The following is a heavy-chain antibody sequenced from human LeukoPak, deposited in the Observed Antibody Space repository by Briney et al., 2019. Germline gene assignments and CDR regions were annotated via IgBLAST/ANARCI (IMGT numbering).Heavy chain of an antibody. CDR1: GFTFSSYS. J-gene: IGHJ6*02. D-gene: IGHD6-13*01. V-gene: IGHV3-21*01. Sequence: PGGSLRLSCAASGFTFSSYSMNWVRQAPGKGLEWVSSISSSSSYIYYADSVKGRFTISRDNAKNSLYLQMNSLRAEDTAVCYCARALRPSSSWPRDHYYYYGMDVWGQGTTVTVSS. CDR2: ISSSSSYI. CDR3: ARALRPSSSWPRDHYYYYGMDV.